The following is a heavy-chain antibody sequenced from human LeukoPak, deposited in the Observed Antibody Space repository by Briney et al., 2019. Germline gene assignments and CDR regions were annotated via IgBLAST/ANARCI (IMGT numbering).Heavy chain of an antibody. CDR2: ISSSSSTI. V-gene: IGHV3-48*01. CDR3: ARDQSYYDYVWGSYRPDAFDI. CDR1: GFTFSSYS. Sequence: GSLRLSCAASGFTFSSYSMNWVRQAPGKGLEWVSYISSSSSTIYYADSVKGRFTISRDNAKNSLYLQMNSLRAEDTAVYYCARDQSYYDYVWGSYRPDAFDIWGQGTMVTVSS. J-gene: IGHJ3*02. D-gene: IGHD3-16*02.